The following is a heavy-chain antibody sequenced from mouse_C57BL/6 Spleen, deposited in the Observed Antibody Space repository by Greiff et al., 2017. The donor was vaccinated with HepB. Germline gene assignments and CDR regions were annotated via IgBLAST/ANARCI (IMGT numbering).Heavy chain of an antibody. CDR2: IYPRSGNT. Sequence: QVQLQQSGAELARPGASVKLSCKASGYTFTSYGISWVKQRTGQGLEWIGEIYPRSGNTYYNEKFKGKATLTADKSSSTAYMELRSLTSEDSAVYFCARPYGSSYLYFDVWGTGTTVTVSS. D-gene: IGHD1-1*01. CDR1: GYTFTSYG. V-gene: IGHV1-81*01. CDR3: ARPYGSSYLYFDV. J-gene: IGHJ1*03.